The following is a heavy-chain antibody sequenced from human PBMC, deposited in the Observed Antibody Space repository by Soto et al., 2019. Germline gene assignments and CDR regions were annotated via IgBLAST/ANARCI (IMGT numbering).Heavy chain of an antibody. CDR2: TSSDGYNK. V-gene: IGHV3-30*18. Sequence: QVHLVESGGGVVQPGRSLRLSCTASGFNSKNYGMHWVRQAPGKGLEWVAVTSSDGYNKYYAESVKGRFAISRDNSKNTLYLQMNSLRPEDTAVYFCAKDRQYHLTPPYFYYGMDAWGQGTTVIVSS. D-gene: IGHD2-2*01. CDR3: AKDRQYHLTPPYFYYGMDA. CDR1: GFNSKNYG. J-gene: IGHJ6*02.